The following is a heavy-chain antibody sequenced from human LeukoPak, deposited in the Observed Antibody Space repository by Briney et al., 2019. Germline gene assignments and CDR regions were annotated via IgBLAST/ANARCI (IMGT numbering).Heavy chain of an antibody. J-gene: IGHJ4*02. D-gene: IGHD3-3*01. V-gene: IGHV3-69-1*01. CDR1: GFTFSAYA. CDR2: IGSDNKP. CDR3: ATDRECAFDY. Sequence: GGSLRLSCEASGFTFSAYAMTWVRQAPGKGLEWVSSIGSDNKPHYSESVKGRFAISRDNAKNSLYLQMNSLRAEDTAVYYCATDRECAFDYWGQGTLVTVSS.